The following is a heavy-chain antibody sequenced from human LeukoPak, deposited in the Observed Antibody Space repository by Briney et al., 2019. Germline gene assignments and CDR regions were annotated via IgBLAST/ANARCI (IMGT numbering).Heavy chain of an antibody. CDR3: ARGVVVPAAILRDYYYYYMDV. Sequence: ASVKVSCKASGYTFTSYGISWVRQAPGQGLEWMGWISAYNGNTNYAQKLQGRVTMTTDTSTRTAYMELRSLRSDDTAVYYCARGVVVPAAILRDYYYYYMDVWGKGTTVTVSS. V-gene: IGHV1-18*01. J-gene: IGHJ6*03. CDR1: GYTFTSYG. D-gene: IGHD2-2*01. CDR2: ISAYNGNT.